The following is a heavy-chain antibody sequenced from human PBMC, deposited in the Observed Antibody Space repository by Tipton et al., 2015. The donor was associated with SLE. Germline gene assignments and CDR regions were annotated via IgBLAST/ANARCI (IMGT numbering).Heavy chain of an antibody. CDR2: IYTSGST. Sequence: TLSLTCTVSGGPISSYYWGWIRQPPGKGLEWIGRIYTSGSTNYNPSPKSRVTMSVDTSKNQFSLKLSSVTAADTAVYYCARPLGGDIVATMRDYWGQGTLVTVSS. D-gene: IGHD5-12*01. CDR3: ARPLGGDIVATMRDY. CDR1: GGPISSYY. J-gene: IGHJ4*02. V-gene: IGHV4-4*07.